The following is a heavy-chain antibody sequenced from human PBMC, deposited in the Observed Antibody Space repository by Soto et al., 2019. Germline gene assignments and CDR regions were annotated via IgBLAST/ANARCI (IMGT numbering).Heavy chain of an antibody. CDR3: ARSTYGGNSDY. D-gene: IGHD4-17*01. CDR2: INPSGGST. J-gene: IGHJ4*02. CDR1: GHTFTIYY. Sequence: GASVKGSCKASGHTFTIYYMHWVRQAPGQGREWMGIINPSGGSTSYAQKFQGRVTMTRDTSTSTVYMELSSLRSEDTAVYYCARSTYGGNSDYWGLGTLVTVSS. V-gene: IGHV1-46*01.